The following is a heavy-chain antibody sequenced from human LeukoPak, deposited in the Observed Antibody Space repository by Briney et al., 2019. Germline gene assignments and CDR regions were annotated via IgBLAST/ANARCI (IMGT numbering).Heavy chain of an antibody. V-gene: IGHV4-61*02. D-gene: IGHD2-2*02. Sequence: TSETLSLTCTVSGGSIGSGSYYWSWIRQPAGKGLEWIGRIYTSGSTNYNPSLKSRVTISVDTSKNQFSLKLSSVTAADTAVYYCARDGLGYCSSTSCYNPNTWGQGTLVTVSS. J-gene: IGHJ5*02. CDR3: ARDGLGYCSSTSCYNPNT. CDR2: IYTSGST. CDR1: GGSIGSGSYY.